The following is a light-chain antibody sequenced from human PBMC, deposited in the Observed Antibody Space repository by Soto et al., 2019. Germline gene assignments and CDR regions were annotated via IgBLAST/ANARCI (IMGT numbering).Light chain of an antibody. J-gene: IGLJ3*02. V-gene: IGLV7-43*01. CDR1: AGPVTSGYY. CDR2: GTS. CDR3: LLYSGAAHVWV. Sequence: QTVVTQEPSLTVSPGGTVTLTCASSAGPVTSGYYPNWFQQKPGQAPRSLIYGTSNKHSWTPARFSGSLLGGKAALTLSGVQPEDEDDYYCLLYSGAAHVWVFGGGTQLTVL.